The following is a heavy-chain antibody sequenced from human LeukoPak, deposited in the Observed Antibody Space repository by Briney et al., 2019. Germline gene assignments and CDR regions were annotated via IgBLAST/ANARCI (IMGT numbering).Heavy chain of an antibody. D-gene: IGHD3-22*01. V-gene: IGHV3-23*01. Sequence: GSLRLSCAASGFTFSSYAMSWVRQAPGKGLEWVSGISGSGDTTYHADSVKGRSTISRDNSKNTLFLQMNSLSVEDTAVYYCAKRGYYDSSGYAPLSCWGQGTLVTVSS. CDR2: ISGSGDTT. CDR1: GFTFSSYA. J-gene: IGHJ4*02. CDR3: AKRGYYDSSGYAPLSC.